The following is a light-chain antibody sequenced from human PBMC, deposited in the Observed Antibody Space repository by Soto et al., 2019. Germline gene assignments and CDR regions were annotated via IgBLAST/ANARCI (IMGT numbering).Light chain of an antibody. CDR1: QGIVRW. J-gene: IGKJ4*01. CDR3: QKYNSAPLT. Sequence: DIQMTQSPSTLSASVGDKVTITCRASQGIVRWLAWYQQKPGKAPKLLIYAASTLQAGVQSRFSGSGSGTDFTLTLSSLKPEDVAAYYCQKYNSAPLTFGGGTKVDIK. CDR2: AAS. V-gene: IGKV1-27*01.